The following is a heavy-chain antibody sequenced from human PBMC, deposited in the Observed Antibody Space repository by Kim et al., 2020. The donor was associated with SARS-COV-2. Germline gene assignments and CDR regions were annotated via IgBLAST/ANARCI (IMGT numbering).Heavy chain of an antibody. J-gene: IGHJ4*02. Sequence: GGSLRLSCAASGFTFSSYWMHWVRQAPGKGLVWVSRINSDGSSTSYADSVKGRFTISRDNAKNTLYLQMNSLRAEDTAVYYCARASGERRLFYFDYWGQGTLVTVSS. CDR1: GFTFSSYW. CDR2: INSDGSST. V-gene: IGHV3-74*01. CDR3: ARASGERRLFYFDY. D-gene: IGHD2-15*01.